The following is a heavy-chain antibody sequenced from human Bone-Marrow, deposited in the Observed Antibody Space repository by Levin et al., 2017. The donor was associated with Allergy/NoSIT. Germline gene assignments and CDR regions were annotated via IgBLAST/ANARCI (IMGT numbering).Heavy chain of an antibody. CDR1: GFTFDDFA. V-gene: IGHV3-9*01. CDR3: ARSYSSVPPNWFDP. D-gene: IGHD3-22*01. J-gene: IGHJ5*02. Sequence: PGGSLRLSCAASGFTFDDFAMHWVRQPPGKGLEWVSGISWNSGKKGYADSVKGRFTISRDNARNSSFLQMNSLRPEDTALYYCARSYSSVPPNWFDPWGQGTLVTVSS. CDR2: ISWNSGKK.